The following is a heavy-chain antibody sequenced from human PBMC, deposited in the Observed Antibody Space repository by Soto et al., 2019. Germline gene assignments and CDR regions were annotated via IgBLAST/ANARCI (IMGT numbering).Heavy chain of an antibody. CDR3: ARDETYSSGWTPYYYYYGMDV. J-gene: IGHJ6*02. CDR1: GFTFSNYA. Sequence: GGSLRLSCAASGFTFSNYAMHWVRQAPGKGLEWVAVISYDGSNKYYADSVKGRFTISRDNSKNTLYLQMNSLRAEDTAVYYCARDETYSSGWTPYYYYYGMDVWGQGTTVTVSS. V-gene: IGHV3-30-3*01. D-gene: IGHD6-19*01. CDR2: ISYDGSNK.